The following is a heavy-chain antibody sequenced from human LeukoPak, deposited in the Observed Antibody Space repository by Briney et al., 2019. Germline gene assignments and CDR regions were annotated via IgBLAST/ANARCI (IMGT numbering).Heavy chain of an antibody. CDR3: AKGAASRGYTYVAN. CDR2: VSGSGGST. D-gene: IGHD5-18*01. V-gene: IGHV3-23*01. J-gene: IGHJ4*02. CDR1: AFPFRPYA. Sequence: GGSLRLSCAASAFPFRPYAMIWVRPAPGKGLEWVSTVSGSGGSTYYADSVKGRFTISRDNSNNTLYLEMNSLRAEDTAVYYCAKGAASRGYTYVANWGQGTLVTVSS.